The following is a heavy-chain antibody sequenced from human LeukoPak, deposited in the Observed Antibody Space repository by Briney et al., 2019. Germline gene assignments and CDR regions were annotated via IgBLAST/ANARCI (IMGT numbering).Heavy chain of an antibody. J-gene: IGHJ6*03. CDR2: IANDGKTT. Sequence: PGGSLRLSCAASGFTFSIYGTHWVRQAPGKGLEWVAVIANDGKTTYYADSVKGRFTISRDNSRNTLYLQMNSLRAEDTAVYYCARDTLPWRVTYMDVWGKGTTVTVSS. CDR3: ARDTLPWRVTYMDV. V-gene: IGHV3-30*03. D-gene: IGHD4-11*01. CDR1: GFTFSIYG.